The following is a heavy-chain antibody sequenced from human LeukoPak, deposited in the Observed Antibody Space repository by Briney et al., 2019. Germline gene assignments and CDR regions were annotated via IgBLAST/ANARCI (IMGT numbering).Heavy chain of an antibody. CDR1: GFTFTNYF. CDR3: ARVYYAAMYGYCDY. D-gene: IGHD3-10*01. Sequence: GGSLRLSCAASGFTFTNYFMNWVRQAPGKGREWGSSISSSSYIYYPDSVMGRFTVSRDNAKNSLYLQMNSLRAEDTAVYYCARVYYAAMYGYCDYWGQGTLVTVSS. J-gene: IGHJ4*02. V-gene: IGHV3-69-1*01. CDR2: ISSSSYI.